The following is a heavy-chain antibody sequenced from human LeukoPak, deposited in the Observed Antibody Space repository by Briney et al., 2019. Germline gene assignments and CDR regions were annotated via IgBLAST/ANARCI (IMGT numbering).Heavy chain of an antibody. J-gene: IGHJ4*02. CDR1: GDTFTDYY. D-gene: IGHD2-2*01. CDR2: INPNDGDT. V-gene: IGHV1-2*02. Sequence: GSVRVSCKASGDTFTDYYMHWGRQAPGEGVEWMGWINPNDGDTNYAQKFQGRVTITRDTSISPAHMELSRLRSDDTAVYYCARANFLYCSSSTCLFDYWGQGTLVTVSS. CDR3: ARANFLYCSSSTCLFDY.